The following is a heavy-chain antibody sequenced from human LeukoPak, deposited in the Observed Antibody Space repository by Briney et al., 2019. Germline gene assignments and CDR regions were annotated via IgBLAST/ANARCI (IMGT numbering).Heavy chain of an antibody. CDR3: ARAGHWGSYIYENSGYSDAFDI. Sequence: PSETLSLTCAVSGGSITNYYWSWIRQPAGKGLEWIGRVHSSRGSNYNPSLKSRVTMSVDTSKNQLSLRLTSVTAADTALYYCARAGHWGSYIYENSGYSDAFDIWGQGTMVTVSS. CDR2: VHSSRGS. V-gene: IGHV4-4*07. CDR1: GGSITNYY. D-gene: IGHD3-22*01. J-gene: IGHJ3*02.